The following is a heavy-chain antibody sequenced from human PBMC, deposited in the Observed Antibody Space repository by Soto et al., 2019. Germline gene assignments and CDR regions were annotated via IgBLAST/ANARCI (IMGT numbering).Heavy chain of an antibody. J-gene: IGHJ4*02. CDR2: INPNSGGT. CDR1: GYTFTGYY. D-gene: IGHD1-26*01. CDR3: ATSKGGVSNGPTTY. Sequence: GASVKVSCKASGYTFTGYYMHWVRQAPGQGLEWMGWINPNSGGTNYAQKFQGRFTISRDNAKNTLYLQMNSLRVEDTAVYYCATSKGGVSNGPTTYWGQGTLVTVSS. V-gene: IGHV1-2*02.